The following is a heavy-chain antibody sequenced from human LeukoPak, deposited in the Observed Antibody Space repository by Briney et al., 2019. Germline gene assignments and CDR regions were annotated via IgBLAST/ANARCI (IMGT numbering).Heavy chain of an antibody. Sequence: GGSLRLSCAASGFPFSSYSMNWVRHAPGKGLGWVSYISSSGSTMYYADSVKGRFTISRDNAKNSLYLQMNSLRDEDTAVYYCARSAAGLVWFDPWGQGTLVTVSS. CDR3: ARSAAGLVWFDP. CDR1: GFPFSSYS. D-gene: IGHD6-13*01. J-gene: IGHJ5*02. V-gene: IGHV3-48*02. CDR2: ISSSGSTM.